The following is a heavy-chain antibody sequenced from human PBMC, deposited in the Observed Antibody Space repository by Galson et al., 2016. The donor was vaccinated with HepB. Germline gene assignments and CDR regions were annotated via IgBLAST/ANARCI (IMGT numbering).Heavy chain of an antibody. CDR1: GGSINSSSYY. J-gene: IGHJ6*02. D-gene: IGHD5-18*01. CDR3: ARRFRYTYGPPYGMDV. Sequence: ETLSLTCTVSGGSINSSSYYWGWIRQPPGKGLEWIGSIYYSGSTYYNPSLQSRVTISVDTSKNQFSLKMSSVTAADTAVYYCARRFRYTYGPPYGMDVWGQGTTVTVSS. CDR2: IYYSGST. V-gene: IGHV4-39*01.